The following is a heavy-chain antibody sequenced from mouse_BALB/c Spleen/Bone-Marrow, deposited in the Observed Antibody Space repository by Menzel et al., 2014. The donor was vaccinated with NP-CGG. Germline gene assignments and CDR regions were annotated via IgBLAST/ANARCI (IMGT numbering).Heavy chain of an antibody. CDR3: ARRVYYPYYFDY. CDR2: INSNGGST. V-gene: IGHV5-6-3*01. Sequence: EVNVVESGGGLVQPGGSLKLSCAASGFTFGSYGMSWVRQTPDKRLELVATINSNGGSTYYPDSVKGRFTISRDNAKNTLYLQMSSLKSEDTAMYYCARRVYYPYYFDYWGQGTTLTVSS. D-gene: IGHD2-1*01. J-gene: IGHJ2*01. CDR1: GFTFGSYG.